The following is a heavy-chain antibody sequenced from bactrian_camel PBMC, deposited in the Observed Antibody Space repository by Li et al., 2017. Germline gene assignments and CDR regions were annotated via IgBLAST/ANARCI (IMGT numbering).Heavy chain of an antibody. CDR1: RYPSLSYC. CDR3: GAKYGGKCRADWGSKY. D-gene: IGHD6*01. V-gene: IGHV3S53*01. CDR2: IDDEGTT. J-gene: IGHJ4*01. Sequence: QVQLVESGGGSVQAGGSLRLSCTNSRYPSLSYCMGWYRQGPGQARERVANIDDEGTTTYGESAKGRFTISEERANNTLHLQMNSLKPEDTAIYYCGAKYGGKCRADWGSKYWGHGTQVTVS.